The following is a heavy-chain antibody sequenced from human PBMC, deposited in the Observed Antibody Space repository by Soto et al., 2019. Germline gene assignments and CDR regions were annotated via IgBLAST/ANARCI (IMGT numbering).Heavy chain of an antibody. D-gene: IGHD2-2*01. V-gene: IGHV4-39*07. CDR1: DDSINSDKYY. Sequence: SETLSLTCSVSDDSINSDKYYWVCIRQPPGKGPEWIGSIYYRGNAYYNPSLKSRVTISVDTSKNQFSLKLSSVTAADTAVYYCARGGGRENATIVVVPAAIPLLYFQHWGQGTLVTVSS. CDR2: IYYRGNA. J-gene: IGHJ1*01. CDR3: ARGGGRENATIVVVPAAIPLLYFQH.